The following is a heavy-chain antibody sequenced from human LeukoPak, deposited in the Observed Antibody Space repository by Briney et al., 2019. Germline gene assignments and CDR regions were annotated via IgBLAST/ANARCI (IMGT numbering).Heavy chain of an antibody. Sequence: GGTLRLSCAASGLIFNTYGMNWVRQAPGKGLEWVSSISGSGGTTYYADSVKGRFTISRDNSKNTLYLQMNSLRAEDTAIYYCAKNFYASGSYYYYYYMDVWGKGTTVTISS. CDR2: ISGSGGTT. J-gene: IGHJ6*03. V-gene: IGHV3-23*01. CDR3: AKNFYASGSYYYYYYMDV. D-gene: IGHD3-10*01. CDR1: GLIFNTYG.